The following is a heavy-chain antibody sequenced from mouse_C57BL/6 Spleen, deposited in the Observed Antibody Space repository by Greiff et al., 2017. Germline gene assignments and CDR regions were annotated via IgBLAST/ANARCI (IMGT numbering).Heavy chain of an antibody. CDR2: IDPENGDT. V-gene: IGHV14-4*01. J-gene: IGHJ3*01. Sequence: VQLQQSGAELVRPGASVKLSCTASGFNIKDDYMHWVKQRPEQGLEWIGWIDPENGDTEYASKFQGKATITADTSSNTAYLQPSSLTSEDTAVYYCSYDYDGGAWFAYWGQGTLVTVSA. D-gene: IGHD2-4*01. CDR1: GFNIKDDY. CDR3: SYDYDGGAWFAY.